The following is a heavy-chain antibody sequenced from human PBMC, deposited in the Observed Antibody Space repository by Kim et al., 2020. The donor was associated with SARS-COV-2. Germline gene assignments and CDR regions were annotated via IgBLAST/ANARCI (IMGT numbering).Heavy chain of an antibody. CDR3: ARGSGNCSGGTCFYFD. CDR1: GGSVSSGGYY. CDR2: VFDSGST. Sequence: SETLSLTCIVSGGSVSSGGYYWSWIRQSPGKGLEWLGYVFDSGSTNYNPSLKSRVTISLDTSKNQFSLRLNSVTSADTAVYYSARGSGNCSGGTCFYFD. J-gene: IGHJ4*01. D-gene: IGHD2-15*01. V-gene: IGHV4-61*08.